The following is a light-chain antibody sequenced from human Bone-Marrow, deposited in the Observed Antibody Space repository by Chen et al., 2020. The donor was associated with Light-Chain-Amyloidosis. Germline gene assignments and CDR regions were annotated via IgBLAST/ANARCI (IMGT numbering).Light chain of an antibody. CDR2: DDS. Sequence: SYVLIQPSSVSVAPGQTATIACGGNNIGSTSVHWYQQTPGQAPLLVVYDDSDRPSGIPERLSGSNSGNTATLTIGRVEAGDEADYYCQVWDRSSDRPVFGGGTKLTVL. CDR3: QVWDRSSDRPV. V-gene: IGLV3-21*02. CDR1: NIGSTS. J-gene: IGLJ3*02.